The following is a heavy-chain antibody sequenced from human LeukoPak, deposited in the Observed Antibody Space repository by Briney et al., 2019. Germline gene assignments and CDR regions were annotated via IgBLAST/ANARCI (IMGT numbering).Heavy chain of an antibody. CDR1: GGTFSSYA. D-gene: IGHD2-8*01. CDR2: IIPIFGTA. V-gene: IGHV1-69*13. Sequence: SVKVSCKASGGTFSSYAISWVRQAPVQGLEWMGGIIPIFGTANYAQKFQGRVTITADESTSTAYMELGSLRSEDTAVYYCARGGYCTNGVCLNWFDPWGQGTLVTVSS. CDR3: ARGGYCTNGVCLNWFDP. J-gene: IGHJ5*02.